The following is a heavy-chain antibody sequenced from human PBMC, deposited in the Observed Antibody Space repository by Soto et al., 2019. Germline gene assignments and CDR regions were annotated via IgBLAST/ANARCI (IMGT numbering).Heavy chain of an antibody. CDR3: ARALGYSGYAGMDV. CDR2: ISPDNGNT. J-gene: IGHJ6*02. V-gene: IGHV1-18*01. CDR1: GYTFTIYG. D-gene: IGHD5-12*01. Sequence: GASVKVSCKASGYTFTIYGTNWVRQAPGQGLEWMRWISPDNGNTNYAQKLQSRVTMTTDTSTSTAYMELRSLRSDDTAVYYCARALGYSGYAGMDVWGQGTTVTVSS.